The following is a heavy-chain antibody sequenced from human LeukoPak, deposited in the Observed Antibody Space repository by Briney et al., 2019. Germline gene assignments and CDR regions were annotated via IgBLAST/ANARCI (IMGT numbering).Heavy chain of an antibody. V-gene: IGHV4-59*01. CDR1: GGSITNDY. CDR3: ARDTYDYGYTFDI. CDR2: ISYRGST. D-gene: IGHD3-16*01. Sequence: PSETLSLTCTVSGGSITNDYWSWMRQPPGKGLEWIGHISYRGSTNYNPSLKSRVTISADKSKNQFSLKLNSVTAADTAVYYCARDTYDYGYTFDIWGQGTMVTVSS. J-gene: IGHJ3*02.